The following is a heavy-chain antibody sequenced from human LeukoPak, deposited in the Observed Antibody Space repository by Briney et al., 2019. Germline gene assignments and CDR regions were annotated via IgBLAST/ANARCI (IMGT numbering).Heavy chain of an antibody. D-gene: IGHD6-13*01. Sequence: GGSLRLSCVASGFTFSSYAMTWVRQAPGKGLEWVAVVSGSGGSTYYADSVKGRFTISRDNSKNTLYLQLNSLRAEDTAVYYCAKDRIAAPGTVDYWGQGTLVTVSS. CDR3: AKDRIAAPGTVDY. CDR1: GFTFSSYA. V-gene: IGHV3-23*01. J-gene: IGHJ4*02. CDR2: VSGSGGST.